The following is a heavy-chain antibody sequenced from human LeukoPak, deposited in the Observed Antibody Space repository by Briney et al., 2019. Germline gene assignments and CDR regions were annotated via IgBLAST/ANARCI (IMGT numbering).Heavy chain of an antibody. D-gene: IGHD3-16*01. Sequence: GGSLRLSCATSGFTFNNYAMTWVRQAPGKGLEWVSTISGSGAATYYADSVRGRFTISRDNSKNTMYLQMTSLRAEDTAVYYCAKQPLNDYIWENWGQGTLVTVSS. CDR1: GFTFNNYA. CDR3: AKQPLNDYIWEN. V-gene: IGHV3-23*01. J-gene: IGHJ4*02. CDR2: ISGSGAAT.